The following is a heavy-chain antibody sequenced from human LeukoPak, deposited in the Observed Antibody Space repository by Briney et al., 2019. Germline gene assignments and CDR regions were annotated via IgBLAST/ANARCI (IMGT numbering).Heavy chain of an antibody. CDR3: ARGARAGYNLEPFDY. J-gene: IGHJ4*02. Sequence: SEILSLTCTVSGGSMSSYYWSWIRQPPGKGLEWIGYIYYSGSAKYNPPLKSRVTISVDTSKNQFSLKLSSVTAADTAVYYCARGARAGYNLEPFDYWGQGTLVTVSS. CDR2: IYYSGSA. V-gene: IGHV4-59*08. CDR1: GGSMSSYY. D-gene: IGHD5-24*01.